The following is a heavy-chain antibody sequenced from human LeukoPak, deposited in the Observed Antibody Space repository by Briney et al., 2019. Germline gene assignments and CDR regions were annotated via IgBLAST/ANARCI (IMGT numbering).Heavy chain of an antibody. J-gene: IGHJ4*02. V-gene: IGHV3-30*04. D-gene: IGHD6-13*01. CDR1: GFTFSSYA. CDR2: ISYDGSNK. Sequence: GGSLRLSCAASGFTFSSYATHWVRQAPGKGLEWVAVISYDGSNKYYADSVKGRFTISRDNSKNTLYLQMNSLRAEDTAVYYCARAAAGDYWGQGTLVTVSS. CDR3: ARAAAGDY.